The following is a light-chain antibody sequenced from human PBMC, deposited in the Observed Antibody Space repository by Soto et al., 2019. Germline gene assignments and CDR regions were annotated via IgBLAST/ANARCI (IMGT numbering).Light chain of an antibody. CDR1: SSNIGNNY. CDR2: DNN. V-gene: IGLV1-51*01. CDR3: GTWDSSLSGVV. J-gene: IGLJ2*01. Sequence: QSVLTQPPSVSAAHVQKVTISCSGSSSNIGNNYVSWYQQLPGTAPKLLIYDNNKRPSGIPDRFSGSRSGTSATLGITGLQTGDEADYYCGTWDSSLSGVVFGGGTKVTVL.